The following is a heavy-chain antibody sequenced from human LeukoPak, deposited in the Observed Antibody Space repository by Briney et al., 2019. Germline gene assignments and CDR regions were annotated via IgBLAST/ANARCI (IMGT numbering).Heavy chain of an antibody. J-gene: IGHJ4*02. D-gene: IGHD3-22*01. CDR2: IWYDGSNK. CDR1: GFTFNSYA. V-gene: IGHV3-33*01. CDR3: ARDKGVINVGIDY. Sequence: PGRSLRLSCAASGFTFNSYAMRWVRQAPGKGLEWVAVIWYDGSNKYYADSVKGRFTISRDNSKNTLNLQMNSLRAEDTAVYYCARDKGVINVGIDYWGQGTLVTVSS.